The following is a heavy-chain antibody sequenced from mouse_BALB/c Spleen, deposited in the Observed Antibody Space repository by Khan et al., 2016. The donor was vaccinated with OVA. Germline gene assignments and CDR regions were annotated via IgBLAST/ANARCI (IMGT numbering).Heavy chain of an antibody. D-gene: IGHD1-1*01. CDR2: ISSGGSYT. V-gene: IGHV5-6-4*01. J-gene: IGHJ2*01. CDR1: GFTFSSYS. CDR3: TRYRTYYGSSCYFDY. Sequence: EVELVESGGGLVKPGGSLRLSCAASGFTFSSYSMSWVRQTPGKRLEWVATISSGGSYTYYPDSLQGRSTITRDNATNTPYMQMSSLKSEDTAIYYCTRYRTYYGSSCYFDYWGQGTTLTVSS.